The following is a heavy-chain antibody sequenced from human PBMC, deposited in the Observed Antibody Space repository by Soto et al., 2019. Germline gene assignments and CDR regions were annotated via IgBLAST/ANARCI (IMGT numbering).Heavy chain of an antibody. D-gene: IGHD3-22*01. V-gene: IGHV3-30-3*01. J-gene: IGHJ6*02. CDR2: ISYDGSNK. CDR3: ARKHDSSGYSLVGYYYYYGMDV. Sequence: PGGSMRLSCAASGVTFSSSAMHLARKAQGKGLEWVAVISYDGSNKYYADSVKGRFTISRDNSKNTLYLQMNSLRAEDTAVYYCARKHDSSGYSLVGYYYYYGMDVWGQGTTVTVSS. CDR1: GVTFSSSA.